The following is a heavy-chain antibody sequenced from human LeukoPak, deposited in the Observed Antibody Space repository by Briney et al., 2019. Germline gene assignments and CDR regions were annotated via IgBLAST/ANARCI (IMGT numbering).Heavy chain of an antibody. J-gene: IGHJ4*02. CDR3: ARGWFGSSWPIRY. CDR2: ISSSGSTI. D-gene: IGHD6-13*01. Sequence: PGGSLRLSCAASGFTFSSYSMNWVRQAPGKGLEWVSYISSSGSTIYYADSVKGRFTISRDESKNTLYLQMNSLRAEDTALYFCARGWFGSSWPIRYWGQGTLVTVSS. CDR1: GFTFSSYS. V-gene: IGHV3-48*01.